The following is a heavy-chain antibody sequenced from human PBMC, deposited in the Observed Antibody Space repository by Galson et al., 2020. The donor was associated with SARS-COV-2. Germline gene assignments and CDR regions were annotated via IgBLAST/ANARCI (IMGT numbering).Heavy chain of an antibody. J-gene: IGHJ3*01. CDR2: INRDGSST. Sequence: RGSLRLSCAASGFTFSSYWIHWDRQAPGKWLVWVSLINRDGSSTSYADSVKGRLTIYRDNAKNKLYLQMNSQRAEETAVYYCARGGVVGGTNRVLHSLDAFGLWGQGTMVFVSS. V-gene: IGHV3-74*01. CDR3: ARGGVVGGTNRVLHSLDAFGL. CDR1: GFTFSSYW. D-gene: IGHD1-26*01.